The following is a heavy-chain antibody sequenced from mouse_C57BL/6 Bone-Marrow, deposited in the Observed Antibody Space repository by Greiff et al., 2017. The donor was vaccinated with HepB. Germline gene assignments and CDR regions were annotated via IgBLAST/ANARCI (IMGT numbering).Heavy chain of an antibody. V-gene: IGHV1-81*01. CDR2: IYPRSGNT. CDR3: ATMVTTGY. CDR1: GYTFTSYG. D-gene: IGHD2-2*01. Sequence: VQVVESGAELARPGASVKLSCKASGYTFTSYGISWVKQRTGQGLEWIGEIYPRSGNTYYNEKFKGKATLTADKSSSTAYMELRSLTSEDSAVYFCATMVTTGYWGQGTTLTVSS. J-gene: IGHJ2*01.